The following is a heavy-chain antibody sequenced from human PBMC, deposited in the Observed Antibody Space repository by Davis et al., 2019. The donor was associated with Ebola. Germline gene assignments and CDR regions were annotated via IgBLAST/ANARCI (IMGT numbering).Heavy chain of an antibody. CDR1: GYTFTGYY. V-gene: IGHV1-18*04. Sequence: ASVKVSCKAFGYTFTGYYMHWVRQAPGQGLEWMGWISAYNGNTNYAQKLQGRVTMTTDTSTSTAYMELRSLRSDDTAVYYCAREVGATVTTYGYWGQGTLVTVSS. CDR3: AREVGATVTTYGY. J-gene: IGHJ4*02. CDR2: ISAYNGNT. D-gene: IGHD4-17*01.